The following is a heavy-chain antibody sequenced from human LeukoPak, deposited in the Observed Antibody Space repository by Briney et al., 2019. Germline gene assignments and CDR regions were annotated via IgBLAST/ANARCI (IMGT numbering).Heavy chain of an antibody. CDR1: GFTFSSYE. J-gene: IGHJ4*02. CDR2: ISSSGSTI. V-gene: IGHV3-48*03. Sequence: GGSLRLSCAASGFTFSSYEMNWVRQAPGKGLEWVSYISSSGSTIYYADSVKGRFTISRDNAKNSLYLQMNSLRAEDTDVYYCAGSYYDFWSGYSRFDYWGQGTLVTVSS. CDR3: AGSYYDFWSGYSRFDY. D-gene: IGHD3-3*01.